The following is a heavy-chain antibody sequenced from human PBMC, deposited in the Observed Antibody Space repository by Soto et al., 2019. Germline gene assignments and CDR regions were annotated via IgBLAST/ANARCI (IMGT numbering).Heavy chain of an antibody. D-gene: IGHD3-10*01. J-gene: IGHJ6*02. CDR3: ARITMVRDLHRGMDV. CDR2: IFSTDEK. V-gene: IGHV2-26*01. CDR1: GFSLSNARMG. Sequence: QVTLKESGPVLVKPTETLTLTCTVSGFSLSNARMGVSWLRQPPGTALEWLAHIFSTDEKSYSTSLKSRLTISKDTSKIQVVLTRTNMDPVDTATYYGARITMVRDLHRGMDVWGQGTTVTVSS.